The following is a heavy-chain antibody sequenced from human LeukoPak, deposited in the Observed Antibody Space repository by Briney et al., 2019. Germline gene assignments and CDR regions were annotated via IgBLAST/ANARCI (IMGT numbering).Heavy chain of an antibody. J-gene: IGHJ4*02. Sequence: GGSLILSCAASGFTFSSYGMHWVRQAPGKGLEWVAVISYDGSNKYYADSVKGRFTISRDNSKNTLYLQMNSLRAEDTAVYYCAKESDYWGQGTLVTVSS. CDR2: ISYDGSNK. CDR3: AKESDY. V-gene: IGHV3-30*18. CDR1: GFTFSSYG.